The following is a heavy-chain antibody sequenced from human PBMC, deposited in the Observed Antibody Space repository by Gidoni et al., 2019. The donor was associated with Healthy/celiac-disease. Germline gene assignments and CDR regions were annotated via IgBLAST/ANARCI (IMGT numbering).Heavy chain of an antibody. J-gene: IGHJ6*02. CDR3: ATLPLGDYGMDV. CDR2: INTNGGGT. Sequence: QVQLVQSGAEVKKPGASVKVSCKASGYTFTGYYMHWVRQAPGQGLEWMGWINTNGGGTNYAQKLQGRVTMTRDTSISTAYMELSRLRSDDTAVYYCATLPLGDYGMDVWGQGTTVTVSS. D-gene: IGHD3-10*01. V-gene: IGHV1-2*02. CDR1: GYTFTGYY.